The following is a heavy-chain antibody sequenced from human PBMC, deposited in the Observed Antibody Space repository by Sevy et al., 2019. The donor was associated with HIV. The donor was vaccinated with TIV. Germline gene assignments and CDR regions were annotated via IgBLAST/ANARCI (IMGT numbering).Heavy chain of an antibody. CDR3: AKVYSGSFDY. CDR2: ISWNGGSI. V-gene: IGHV3-9*01. J-gene: IGHJ4*02. CDR1: GFTFDGYA. D-gene: IGHD1-26*01. Sequence: GGSLRLSCAASGFTFDGYAMHWVRQAPGKGLEWVSGISWNGGSIGYADSVKGRFTISRDNAKNSLYLQMNSLRAEDTALYYCAKVYSGSFDYWGQGTLVTVSS.